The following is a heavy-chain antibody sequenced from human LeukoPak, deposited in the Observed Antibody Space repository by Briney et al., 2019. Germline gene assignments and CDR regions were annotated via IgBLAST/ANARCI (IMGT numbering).Heavy chain of an antibody. CDR2: INHSGST. Sequence: PSETLSLTCAVYGGSFSGYYWSWIRQPPGKGLEWIGEINHSGSTNYNPSLKSRVTISVDTSKNQFSLKLSSVTAADTAVYYCARVGCTNGVCYTGHFDYWGQGTLVTVSS. J-gene: IGHJ4*02. D-gene: IGHD2-8*01. CDR3: ARVGCTNGVCYTGHFDY. CDR1: GGSFSGYY. V-gene: IGHV4-34*01.